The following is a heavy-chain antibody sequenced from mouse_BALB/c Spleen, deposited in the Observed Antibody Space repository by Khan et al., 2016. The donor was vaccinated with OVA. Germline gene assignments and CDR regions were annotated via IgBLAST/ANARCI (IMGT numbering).Heavy chain of an antibody. D-gene: IGHD1-3*01. J-gene: IGHJ2*01. V-gene: IGHV1-7*01. CDR3: ARDIIDY. CDR2: INPTSGYT. Sequence: LEESGAELAKPGASVKMSCTASGYTFTSYWMHWIKQRPGQGLEWIGYINPTSGYTDYNQKFKDKATLTADKSSSTAYMQLRSLTSDDSAVYYCARDIIDYWGQGTALTVSS. CDR1: GYTFTSYW.